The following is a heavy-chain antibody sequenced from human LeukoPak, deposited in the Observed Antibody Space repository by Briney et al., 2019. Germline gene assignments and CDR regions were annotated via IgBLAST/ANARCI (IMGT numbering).Heavy chain of an antibody. CDR2: ISGNADST. CDR3: ARGLSFDWLPDDP. V-gene: IGHV3-23*01. CDR1: GFTFSNYA. Sequence: HAGGSLRLSCAASGFTFSNYAMTWVRQAPGKGLEWVSAISGNADSTYYADSVKGRFTISRDNSRSTLYLQMNSLRAEDTAVYYCARGLSFDWLPDDPWGQGTLVTVSS. J-gene: IGHJ5*02. D-gene: IGHD3-9*01.